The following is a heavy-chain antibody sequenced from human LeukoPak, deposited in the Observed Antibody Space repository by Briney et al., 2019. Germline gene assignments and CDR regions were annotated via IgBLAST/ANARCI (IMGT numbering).Heavy chain of an antibody. Sequence: GGSLRLSCVASGFTFSNYAMSWVRQAPGKGLEWVSAISGSGGSTYYADSVKGRFTISRDNSKNTLYLQMNSLRAEDTAVYYCAKVEAARLQFFDYWGQGTLVTVSS. V-gene: IGHV3-23*01. D-gene: IGHD2-15*01. J-gene: IGHJ4*02. CDR3: AKVEAARLQFFDY. CDR2: ISGSGGST. CDR1: GFTFSNYA.